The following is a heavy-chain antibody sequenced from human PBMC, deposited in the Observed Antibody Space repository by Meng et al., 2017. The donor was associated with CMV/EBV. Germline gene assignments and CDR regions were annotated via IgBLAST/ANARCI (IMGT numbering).Heavy chain of an antibody. CDR3: AREGRRAHGMDV. CDR1: GFTFSSYS. CDR2: ISSSSSYI. J-gene: IGHJ6*02. V-gene: IGHV3-21*01. Sequence: GGSLRLSCAASGFTFSSYSMNWVRQAPGKGLEWVSSISSSSSYIYYADSVKGRFTISRDNAKNSLYLQMNSLRAEDTAVYYCAREGRRAHGMDVWGQGTTVTVSS.